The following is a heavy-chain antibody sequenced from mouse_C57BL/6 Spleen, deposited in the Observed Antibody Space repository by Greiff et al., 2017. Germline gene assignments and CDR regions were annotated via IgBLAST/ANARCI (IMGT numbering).Heavy chain of an antibody. CDR2: IHPNSGST. J-gene: IGHJ2*01. Sequence: QVQLKQPGAELVKPGASVKLSCKASGYTFTSYWMHWVKQRPGQGLEWIGMIHPNSGSTNYNEKFKSKATLTVDKSSSTAYMQLSSLTSEDSAVYYWAVDAYYYGSTYYFDYWGQGTTLTVSS. D-gene: IGHD1-1*01. CDR3: AVDAYYYGSTYYFDY. V-gene: IGHV1-64*01. CDR1: GYTFTSYW.